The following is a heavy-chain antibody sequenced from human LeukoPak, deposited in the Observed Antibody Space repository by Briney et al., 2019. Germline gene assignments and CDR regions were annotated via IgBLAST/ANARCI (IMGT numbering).Heavy chain of an antibody. CDR1: GFTFSSYW. Sequence: PGGSLRLSCAASGFTFSSYWMTWVRQAPGKGPEWVANIKQDGSAKNYVDSVKGRFTISRDNAKNALYLQMNSLRAEDTAVYYCARQTERDAYNRYWGQGTLVTVSS. J-gene: IGHJ4*02. V-gene: IGHV3-7*05. D-gene: IGHD5-24*01. CDR3: ARQTERDAYNRY. CDR2: IKQDGSAK.